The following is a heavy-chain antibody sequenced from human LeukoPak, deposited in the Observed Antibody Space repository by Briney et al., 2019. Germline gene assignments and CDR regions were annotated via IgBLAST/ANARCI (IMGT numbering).Heavy chain of an antibody. CDR1: GFTFSSYW. V-gene: IGHV3-7*01. CDR3: ARVLLRTRGAFDI. J-gene: IGHJ3*02. D-gene: IGHD2-15*01. Sequence: GGSLRLSFAASGFTFSSYWMSWVRQAPGKGLEWVANIKQDGSEKYYVDSVKGRFTISRDNAKNSLYLQMNSLRAEDTAVYYCARVLLRTRGAFDIWGQGTMVTVSS. CDR2: IKQDGSEK.